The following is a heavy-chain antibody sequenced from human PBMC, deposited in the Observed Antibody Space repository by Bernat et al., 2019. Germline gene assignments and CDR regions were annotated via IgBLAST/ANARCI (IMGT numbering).Heavy chain of an antibody. CDR3: ARDPYTSGWSIGLV. D-gene: IGHD6-19*01. Sequence: QVQLVESGGGVVQSGKSLRLSCAVSGVTFRNYGMHWVRQAPGKGLEWVAVIWYDGSQKYYADSVKDRFTISRDNSKNTLYLQMNSLKPEDTAVYYCARDPYTSGWSIGLVWGQGTLVTVSS. J-gene: IGHJ4*02. CDR2: IWYDGSQK. V-gene: IGHV3-33*01. CDR1: GVTFRNYG.